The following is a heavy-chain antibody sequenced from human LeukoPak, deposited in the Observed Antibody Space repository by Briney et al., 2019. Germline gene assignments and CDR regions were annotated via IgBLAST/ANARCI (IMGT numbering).Heavy chain of an antibody. CDR3: ARERRIAAAGDFDY. V-gene: IGHV3-11*01. J-gene: IGHJ4*02. Sequence: GGSLRLSCAASGFTFSAYYMSWIRQAPGKGLEWVSYISSSGSTIYSADSVKGRFPISRAKAKNSLYLQMNSLRAQATAVYYWARERRIAAAGDFDYRGQGTLGTVS. CDR1: GFTFSAYY. CDR2: ISSSGSTI. D-gene: IGHD6-13*01.